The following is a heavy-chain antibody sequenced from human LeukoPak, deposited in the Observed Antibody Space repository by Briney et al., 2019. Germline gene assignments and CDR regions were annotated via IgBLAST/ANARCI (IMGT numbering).Heavy chain of an antibody. D-gene: IGHD4-17*01. CDR2: ISYDGSNK. V-gene: IGHV3-30*04. CDR3: ARGGGTVTTESYPY. Sequence: PGGSLRLSCAASGFTFSSYAMHWVRQAPGKGLEWVAVISYDGSNKYYADSVKGRFTISRDNSKNTLYLQMNSLRAEDTAEYYCARGGGTVTTESYPYWGQGTLVTVSS. J-gene: IGHJ4*02. CDR1: GFTFSSYA.